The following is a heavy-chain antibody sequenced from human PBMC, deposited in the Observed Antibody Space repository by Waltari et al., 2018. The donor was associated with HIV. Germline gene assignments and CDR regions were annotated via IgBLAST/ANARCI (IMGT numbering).Heavy chain of an antibody. CDR1: GFSFSGYW. Sequence: EVQLVESGGGLVQPGGSLRLSCAGSGFSFSGYWMHWVRQAPEKGLVWVSRINSDVSRTNYADSVKGRFTISRDNAKNTVYLQMNSLRADDTAVYFCAREGATSGSYFFDYWGQGTLVTVSS. V-gene: IGHV3-74*01. D-gene: IGHD1-26*01. CDR3: AREGATSGSYFFDY. J-gene: IGHJ4*02. CDR2: INSDVSRT.